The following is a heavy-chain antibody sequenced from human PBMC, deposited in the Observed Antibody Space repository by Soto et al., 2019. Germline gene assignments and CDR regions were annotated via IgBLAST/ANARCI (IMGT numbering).Heavy chain of an antibody. D-gene: IGHD3-22*01. CDR1: GGSFSGYY. CDR2: INHSGST. CDR3: ATGGYFYYDSSGYWFDP. V-gene: IGHV4-34*01. J-gene: IGHJ5*02. Sequence: SETLSLTCAVYGGSFSGYYWSWIRQPPGKGLEWIGEINHSGSTNYNPSLKSRVTISVDTSKNQFSLKLSSVTAADTAVYYCATGGYFYYDSSGYWFDPWGQGTLVTVSS.